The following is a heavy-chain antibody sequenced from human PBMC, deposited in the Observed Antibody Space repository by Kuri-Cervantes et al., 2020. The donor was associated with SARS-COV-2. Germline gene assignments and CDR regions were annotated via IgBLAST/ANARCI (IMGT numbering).Heavy chain of an antibody. CDR1: GYTLTELS. CDR3: ARANTYYYDSSGYHHDAFDI. D-gene: IGHD3-22*01. J-gene: IGHJ3*02. Sequence: ASVKVSCKVSGYTLTELSMHWVRQAPGKGLEWMGGFDPEDGETIYAQKFQGRVTMTEDTSTDTAYMELSSLRSEDTAVYYCARANTYYYDSSGYHHDAFDIWGQGTMVTVSS. V-gene: IGHV1-24*01. CDR2: FDPEDGET.